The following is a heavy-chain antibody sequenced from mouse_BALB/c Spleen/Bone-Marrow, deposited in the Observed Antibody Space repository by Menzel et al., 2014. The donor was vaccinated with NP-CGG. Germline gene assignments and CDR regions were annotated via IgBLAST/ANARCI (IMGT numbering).Heavy chain of an antibody. CDR2: ISCYNGAT. D-gene: IGHD1-2*01. V-gene: IGHV1S34*01. Sequence: LVKTGTSVKISCKASGYSFTGYYIHWVKQTHGKSLEWIGYISCYNGATSYNQKFKGKATFTVDTSSTTAYIQSNSLASEDSAVYYCARETTATYFDVWGAGTTVTVSS. CDR1: GYSFTGYY. CDR3: ARETTATYFDV. J-gene: IGHJ1*01.